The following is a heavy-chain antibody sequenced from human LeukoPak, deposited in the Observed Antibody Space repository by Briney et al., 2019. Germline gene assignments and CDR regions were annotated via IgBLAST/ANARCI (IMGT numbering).Heavy chain of an antibody. J-gene: IGHJ3*02. V-gene: IGHV3-23*01. Sequence: GGSVRLFCAASGFTFGTYAMSWVRQAPGEGLEWFSTVSTSGRSTYYADSVKDRFTISRDKSKNTLFLQLNRLRAEDTAVYCCAKGLNGYGSGSYSHLDDFDIWGQGTMVSVSS. D-gene: IGHD3-10*01. CDR3: AKGLNGYGSGSYSHLDDFDI. CDR1: GFTFGTYA. CDR2: VSTSGRST.